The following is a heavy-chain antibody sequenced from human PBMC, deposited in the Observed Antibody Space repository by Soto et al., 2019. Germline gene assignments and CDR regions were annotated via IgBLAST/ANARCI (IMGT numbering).Heavy chain of an antibody. Sequence: PSETLSLTCAVSGFSISSAYYWGWVRQPPGKGLEWIGSIYYSGSTHYNPSLKSRVTISLDRSKNQFSLKLSSVTAADTAVYYCAQTAGGGFCSSSTCFLLNWFAPWGQGLRVTASS. V-gene: IGHV4-38-2*01. CDR1: GFSISSAYY. CDR3: AQTAGGGFCSSSTCFLLNWFAP. D-gene: IGHD2-2*01. J-gene: IGHJ5*02. CDR2: IYYSGST.